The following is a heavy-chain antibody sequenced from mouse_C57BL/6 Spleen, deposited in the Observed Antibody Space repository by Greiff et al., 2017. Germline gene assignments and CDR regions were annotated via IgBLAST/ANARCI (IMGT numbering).Heavy chain of an antibody. CDR3: ARGGVYSDRGG. CDR1: GYTFTNYY. Sequence: QVQLQQSGAELVKPGASVKISCKASGYTFTNYYMHWVKQRPGQGLEWIGEIHPNNGGTNYNQKFKGKATLTVDKSSSTAYMELSSLTSEDSAVYYCARGGVYSDRGGWGTGPTLTV. D-gene: IGHD2-13*01. CDR2: IHPNNGGT. J-gene: IGHJ2*01. V-gene: IGHV1-64*01.